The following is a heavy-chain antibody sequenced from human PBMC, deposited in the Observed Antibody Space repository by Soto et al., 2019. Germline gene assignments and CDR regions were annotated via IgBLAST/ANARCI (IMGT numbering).Heavy chain of an antibody. D-gene: IGHD1-26*01. V-gene: IGHV1-18*01. Sequence: QGQLEQSGAEVKRPGASVKVSCKASGYAFTNYGISWVRQAPGQGLEWMGWITVNSGNTKYAPKIQGRVTMSTDTPTSTAYMDLGSLRYDDTAVYFCARGLGWGYYYLDYCGQGTLVTVSS. CDR1: GYAFTNYG. CDR2: ITVNSGNT. J-gene: IGHJ4*02. CDR3: ARGLGWGYYYLDY.